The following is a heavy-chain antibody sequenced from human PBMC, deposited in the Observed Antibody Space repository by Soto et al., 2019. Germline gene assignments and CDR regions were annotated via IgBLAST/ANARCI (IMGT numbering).Heavy chain of an antibody. D-gene: IGHD6-19*01. V-gene: IGHV1-69*13. J-gene: IGHJ6*02. CDR1: GGTFSSYA. CDR3: ARDRGYSSGWLYYYYYYGMDV. Sequence: SVKVSCKASGGTFSSYAISWVRQAPGQGLEWMGGIIPIFGTANYAQKFQGRVTITADESTSTAYMELSSLRSEDTAVYYCARDRGYSSGWLYYYYYYGMDVWGQGTTVTVSS. CDR2: IIPIFGTA.